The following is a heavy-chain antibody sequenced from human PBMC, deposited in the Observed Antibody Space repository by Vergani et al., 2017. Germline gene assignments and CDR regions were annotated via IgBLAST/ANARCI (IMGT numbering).Heavy chain of an antibody. V-gene: IGHV3-11*04. Sequence: LEESGGGSVKPGGSLRLSCAASGFKFSDHYMSWIRQAPGTGPEWVSHISPGASTVSYTDSVTGRFTVSRDNDNNSLTLDMTTLRVEDTAVYYCAKNPGISTTRHYYAMDVWGQGTTVTVSS. CDR2: ISPGASTV. J-gene: IGHJ6*02. CDR1: GFKFSDHY. CDR3: AKNPGISTTRHYYAMDV. D-gene: IGHD1-14*01.